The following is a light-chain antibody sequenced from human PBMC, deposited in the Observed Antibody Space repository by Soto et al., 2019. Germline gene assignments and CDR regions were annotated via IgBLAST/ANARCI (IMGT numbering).Light chain of an antibody. V-gene: IGKV3-20*01. CDR2: GAS. CDR3: QQYGSSFRYT. CDR1: QSVNGNY. J-gene: IGKJ2*01. Sequence: EIVLTQSPGTLSWSPGERATLSCRASQSVNGNYLTWYQQKPGQAPRVLIYGASTRATGTPDRFSGSGSGTVFTLTISRLEPEDFAVYYCQQYGSSFRYTFGQGTKLEIK.